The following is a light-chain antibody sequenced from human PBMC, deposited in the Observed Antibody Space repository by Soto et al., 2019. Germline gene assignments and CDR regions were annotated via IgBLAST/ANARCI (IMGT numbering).Light chain of an antibody. Sequence: APSPDSLAVSMGERATINCKSTHSLLWCSDNNNYLAWYQQKPGQPPQLIIYWASTRESGVPERFSGSGSGTDFTLTISSLQSEDFAVYYCQQYKKWPPLTFGG. CDR1: HSLLWCSDNNNY. V-gene: IGKV4-1*01. CDR3: QQYKKWPPLT. CDR2: WAS. J-gene: IGKJ4*01.